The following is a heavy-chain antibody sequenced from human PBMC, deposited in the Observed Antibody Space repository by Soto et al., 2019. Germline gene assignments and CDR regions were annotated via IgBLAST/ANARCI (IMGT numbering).Heavy chain of an antibody. V-gene: IGHV4-31*03. CDR1: GGSISSDGCY. Sequence: PSETLRLRCTVAGGSISSDGCYWIWNHQHQGQDPKGIGYINYSGSTNYNPTLKSRVTISVDTSKNQFSLKLSSVTAADTAVYYCARGIRNRLSYSSSSARGHYYSYYLDVWGKGTTVTVSS. CDR2: INYSGST. D-gene: IGHD6-6*01. CDR3: ARGIRNRLSYSSSSARGHYYSYYLDV. J-gene: IGHJ6*03.